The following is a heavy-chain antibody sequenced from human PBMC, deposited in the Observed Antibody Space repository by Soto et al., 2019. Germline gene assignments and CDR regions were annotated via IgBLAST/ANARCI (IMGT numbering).Heavy chain of an antibody. J-gene: IGHJ6*02. CDR1: GGSISSGDYH. V-gene: IGHV4-30-4*01. CDR3: ARDVRTTSGGMDG. Sequence: SATLSLTCTVSGGSISSGDYHWTWIRQPPGKGLEWIGAIYYSASTYYNPSLVSRISMSIDTSKNQFSLKLTSVTATDTAVYYCARDVRTTSGGMDGWGEGTTVTVCS. CDR2: IYYSAST. D-gene: IGHD3-10*01.